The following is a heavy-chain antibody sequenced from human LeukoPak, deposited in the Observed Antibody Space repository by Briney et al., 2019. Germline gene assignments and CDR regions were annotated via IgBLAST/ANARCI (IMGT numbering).Heavy chain of an antibody. CDR1: GYTFTSCG. J-gene: IGHJ4*02. D-gene: IGHD3-10*01. V-gene: IGHV1-18*01. CDR3: ARGQPDGMVQGVTTY. CDR2: ISAYNGNT. Sequence: ASVKVSCKASGYTFTSCGISWVRQAPGQGLEWMGWISAYNGNTNYAQKLQGRVTMTTDTSTSTAYMELRSLRSDDTAVYYCARGQPDGMVQGVTTYWGQGTLVTVSS.